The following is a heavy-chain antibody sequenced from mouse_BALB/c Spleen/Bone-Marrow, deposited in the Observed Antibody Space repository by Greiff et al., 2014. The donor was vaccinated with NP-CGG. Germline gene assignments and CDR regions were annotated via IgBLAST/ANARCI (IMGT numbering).Heavy chain of an antibody. CDR3: ARLGDSSGYGFAY. V-gene: IGHV1S56*01. CDR1: GYTFTSYD. CDR2: IYPGDGST. Sequence: VQLQQSGPELAKPGALVKISCKASGYTFTSYDINWVKQRPVQGLEWIGWIYPGDGSTKYNEKFKGKATLTADKSSSTAYMQLSSLTSENSAVYFCARLGDSSGYGFAYWGQGTLVTVSA. D-gene: IGHD3-2*01. J-gene: IGHJ3*01.